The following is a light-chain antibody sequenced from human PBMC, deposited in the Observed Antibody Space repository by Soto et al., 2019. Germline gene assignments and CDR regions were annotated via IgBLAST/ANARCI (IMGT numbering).Light chain of an antibody. J-gene: IGKJ2*01. Sequence: EVVLTQSPGTLSLSPGERATLSCRASQSVSSSYLAWYQQRPGQAPRLLIYGASSRATGIPDRFSGSGSGTDFTLTISRLEAEDFAVYYCQQYGNSPYTFGHGTKLRIK. CDR3: QQYGNSPYT. V-gene: IGKV3-20*01. CDR2: GAS. CDR1: QSVSSSY.